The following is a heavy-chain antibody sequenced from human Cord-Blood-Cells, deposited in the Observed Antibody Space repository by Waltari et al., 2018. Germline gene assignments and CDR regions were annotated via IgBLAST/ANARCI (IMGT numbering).Heavy chain of an antibody. J-gene: IGHJ3*02. Sequence: EVQLVESGGGLIQPGGSLRLSCAASGFTVSSNYMSWVRQAPGKGLEWVSVIYGGGSTYYADSVKGRFTISRDNSKNTLYLQMNSRRAEDTAVYYCARGFCSSTSCYAFDIWGQGTMVTVSS. CDR3: ARGFCSSTSCYAFDI. V-gene: IGHV3-53*01. CDR2: IYGGGST. D-gene: IGHD2-2*01. CDR1: GFTVSSNY.